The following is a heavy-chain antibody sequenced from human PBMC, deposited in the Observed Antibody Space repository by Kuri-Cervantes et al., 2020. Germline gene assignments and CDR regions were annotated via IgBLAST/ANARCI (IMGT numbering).Heavy chain of an antibody. CDR3: ATWGIAVARFRSPNFDY. D-gene: IGHD6-19*01. Sequence: SCKASGYTFTSYYMHWVRQAPGKGLEWVAVISYDGSNKYYADSVKGRFTISRDNSKNTLYLQMNSLRAEDTAVYYCATWGIAVARFRSPNFDYWGQGTLVTVSS. CDR1: GYTFTSYY. J-gene: IGHJ4*02. CDR2: ISYDGSNK. V-gene: IGHV3-30-3*01.